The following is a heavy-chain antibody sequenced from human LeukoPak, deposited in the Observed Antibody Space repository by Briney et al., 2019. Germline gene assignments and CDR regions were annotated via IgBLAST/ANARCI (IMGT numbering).Heavy chain of an antibody. D-gene: IGHD1-26*01. J-gene: IGHJ4*02. Sequence: GGSLRLSCAASGFTFSSYSMNWVRQAPGKGLEWVSYISSSSSTIYYADSVKGRFTISRDNAKNSLYLQMNSLRAEDTAVYYCASGSYYQPSDYWGQGTLVTVSS. CDR1: GFTFSSYS. CDR2: ISSSSSTI. CDR3: ASGSYYQPSDY. V-gene: IGHV3-48*04.